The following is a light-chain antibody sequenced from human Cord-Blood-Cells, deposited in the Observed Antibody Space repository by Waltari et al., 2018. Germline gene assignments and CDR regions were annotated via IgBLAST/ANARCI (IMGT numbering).Light chain of an antibody. CDR1: KLGDKY. J-gene: IGLJ3*02. V-gene: IGLV3-1*01. CDR2: QDS. CDR3: QAWDSSTWV. Sequence: SYELTQPPSVPVSPGQTASITCSGDKLGDKYACWYQQKPGQSPVLVIYQDSKRPSGTPERFSGSNSGNTATLTISGTQAMDEADYYCQAWDSSTWVFGGGTKLTVL.